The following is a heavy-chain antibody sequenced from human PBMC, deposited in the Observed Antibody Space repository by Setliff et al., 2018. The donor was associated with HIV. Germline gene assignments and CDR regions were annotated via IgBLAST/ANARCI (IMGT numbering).Heavy chain of an antibody. CDR1: DSGTYY. J-gene: IGHJ4*02. CDR3: ARAAAGNTGPFDL. D-gene: IGHD4-17*01. CDR2: VSSRGDT. Sequence: LSLTGTVSDSGTYYWSWIRQPAGKGLEWIGRVSSRGDTNYNPSLKSRVTMSVDTSKNQFSLKLTSVTASDTAVYYCARAAAGNTGPFDLWGQGSPVTVSS. V-gene: IGHV4-61*02.